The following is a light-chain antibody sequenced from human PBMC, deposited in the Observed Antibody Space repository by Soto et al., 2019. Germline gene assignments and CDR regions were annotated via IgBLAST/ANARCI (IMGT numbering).Light chain of an antibody. CDR3: SSYTTSSTVV. V-gene: IGLV2-14*03. Sequence: QSALTQPASVSGSPGQSITLSCTGSSSDVGGYDYVCWYQQYPGKAPKLIIYAVTDRPSGVSNRFSGSKSGNTASLIISGLQAEDEADYYCSSYTTSSTVVFGGGTKLTVL. CDR2: AVT. J-gene: IGLJ2*01. CDR1: SSDVGGYDY.